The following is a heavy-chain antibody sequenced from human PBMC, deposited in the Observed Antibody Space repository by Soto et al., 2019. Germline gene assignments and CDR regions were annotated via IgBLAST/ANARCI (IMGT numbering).Heavy chain of an antibody. J-gene: IGHJ4*01. CDR1: GASISSAPVS. Sequence: SETLSLTCTVSGASISSAPVSWSCVRRFPGKGLEWVGYFFHTGSTSPNPSLRGRVAIFVDTSKNQFSLRLSSVTAADTAVYYGARVSCVYCENGDTLFRLGFDFWGQGTLVTVSS. CDR2: FFHTGST. V-gene: IGHV4-31*03. D-gene: IGHD3-22*01. CDR3: ARVSCVYCENGDTLFRLGFDF.